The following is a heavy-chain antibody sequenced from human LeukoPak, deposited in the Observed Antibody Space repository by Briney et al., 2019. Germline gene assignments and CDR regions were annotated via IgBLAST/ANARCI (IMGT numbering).Heavy chain of an antibody. Sequence: PSETLSLTCAVSGGSISSGGYSWSWIRQPPGKGLEWIGYIYHSGSTYYNPSLKSRVTISVDRSKNQFSLKLSSVTAADTAVYYCARESYGVGLDYWGQGTLVTVSS. D-gene: IGHD1-26*01. V-gene: IGHV4-30-2*01. CDR2: IYHSGST. J-gene: IGHJ4*02. CDR3: ARESYGVGLDY. CDR1: GGSISSGGYS.